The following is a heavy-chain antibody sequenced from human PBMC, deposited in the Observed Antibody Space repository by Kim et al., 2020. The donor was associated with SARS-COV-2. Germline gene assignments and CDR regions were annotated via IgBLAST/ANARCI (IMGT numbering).Heavy chain of an antibody. CDR2: ISSSSSTI. J-gene: IGHJ4*02. V-gene: IGHV3-48*02. Sequence: GGSLRLSCAASGFTFSSYSMNWVRQAPGKGLEWVSYISSSSSTIYYADSVKGRFTISRDNAKNSLYLQMNSLRDEDTAVYYCARDSLAWLRLVPLDYWGQGTLVTVSS. D-gene: IGHD5-12*01. CDR3: ARDSLAWLRLVPLDY. CDR1: GFTFSSYS.